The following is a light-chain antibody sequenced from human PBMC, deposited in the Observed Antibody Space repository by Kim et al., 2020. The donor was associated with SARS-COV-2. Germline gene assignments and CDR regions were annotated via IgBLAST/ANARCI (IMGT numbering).Light chain of an antibody. CDR2: RNN. V-gene: IGLV1-47*01. Sequence: QSVLTQPPSASGTPGQRVTISCSGSSSNIGSNYVYRYQQFPGTAPKLLIYRNNQRPSGVPDLFSGSKSGTSASLAISGLRPEDEADYYCASWDYSLSGCVFGGGTQLTVL. CDR1: SSNIGSNY. J-gene: IGLJ7*01. CDR3: ASWDYSLSGCV.